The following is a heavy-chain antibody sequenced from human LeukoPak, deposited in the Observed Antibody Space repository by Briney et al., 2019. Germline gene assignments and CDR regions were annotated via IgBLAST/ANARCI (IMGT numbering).Heavy chain of an antibody. CDR1: GGSISSGGYY. J-gene: IGHJ6*03. V-gene: IGHV4-61*08. Sequence: PSETLSLTCTVSGGSISSGGYYWSWIRQHPGKGLEWIGYIYYSGSTYYNPSLKSRVTISVDTSKNQFSLNLNSVTAADAAVYYCARGQYQLSTDSYYYYYMDVWGKGTTVTVSS. CDR3: ARGQYQLSTDSYYYYYMDV. CDR2: IYYSGST. D-gene: IGHD2-2*01.